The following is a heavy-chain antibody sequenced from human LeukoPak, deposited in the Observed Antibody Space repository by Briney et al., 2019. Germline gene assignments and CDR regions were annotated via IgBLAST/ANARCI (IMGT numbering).Heavy chain of an antibody. CDR1: GFTFSDSA. Sequence: PGGSLRLSCAASGFTFSDSAMHWVRQASGKGLEWVGRIRSKANSYATAYAASVKGRFTISRDDSKNTAYLQMNSLKTEDTAVYYCTRGYGVFNNWGQGTLVTVSS. D-gene: IGHD3-3*01. V-gene: IGHV3-73*01. CDR2: IRSKANSYAT. CDR3: TRGYGVFNN. J-gene: IGHJ4*02.